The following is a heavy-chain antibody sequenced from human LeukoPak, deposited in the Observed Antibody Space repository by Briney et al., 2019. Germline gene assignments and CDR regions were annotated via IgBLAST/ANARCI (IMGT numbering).Heavy chain of an antibody. Sequence: SETLSLTCTVSGASISSSFWTWIRQSPGKGLEWLGYIYYTGNTNLNPSLKSRLTISLDTSKNQFSLRLTSVTAADTAVYYCARGRENRLLVAVTTLLDYWGQGTPVTVSS. CDR2: IYYTGNT. CDR3: ARGRENRLLVAVTTLLDY. J-gene: IGHJ4*02. D-gene: IGHD2-15*01. V-gene: IGHV4-59*12. CDR1: GASISSSF.